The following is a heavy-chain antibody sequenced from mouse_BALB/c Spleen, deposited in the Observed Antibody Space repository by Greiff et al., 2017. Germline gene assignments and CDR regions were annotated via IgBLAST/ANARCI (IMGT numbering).Heavy chain of an antibody. CDR3: NAGNYDYEAWFAY. J-gene: IGHJ3*01. D-gene: IGHD2-4*01. CDR2: IDPENGDT. Sequence: EVQLQQSGAELVRSGASVKLSCTASGFNIKDYYMHWVKQRPEQGLEWIGWIDPENGDTEYAPKFQGKATMTADTSSNTAYLQLSSLTSEDTAVYYCNAGNYDYEAWFAYWGQGTLVTVSA. V-gene: IGHV14-4*02. CDR1: GFNIKDYY.